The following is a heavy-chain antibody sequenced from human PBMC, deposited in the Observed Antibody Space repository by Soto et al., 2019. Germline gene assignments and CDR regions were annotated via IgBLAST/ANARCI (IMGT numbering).Heavy chain of an antibody. Sequence: GGSLRLSCAASGFTFSSYWMHWVRQAPGEGLMWVSRINPDGSTTSYADSVKGRFTISRDNAKNTLYLQMNSLRVEDMAVYYCARVPTTVTTHGMDVWGQGTTVTVSS. V-gene: IGHV3-74*01. J-gene: IGHJ6*02. CDR3: ARVPTTVTTHGMDV. CDR1: GFTFSSYW. CDR2: INPDGSTT. D-gene: IGHD4-4*01.